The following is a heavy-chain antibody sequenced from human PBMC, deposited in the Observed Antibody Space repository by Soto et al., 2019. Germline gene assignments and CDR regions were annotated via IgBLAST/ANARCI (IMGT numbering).Heavy chain of an antibody. CDR2: ISYDGNNK. CDR1: GFTFSSYG. J-gene: IGHJ4*02. Sequence: GGSLRLSCAASGFTFSSYGMHWVRQAPGKGLESVAVISYDGNNKDYAHSVKGRFTISRDNSRNTLSLQMNSLTVDDTAVYYCAKDPNGDYVGAFDSWGQGTLVTVSS. V-gene: IGHV3-30*18. CDR3: AKDPNGDYVGAFDS. D-gene: IGHD4-17*01.